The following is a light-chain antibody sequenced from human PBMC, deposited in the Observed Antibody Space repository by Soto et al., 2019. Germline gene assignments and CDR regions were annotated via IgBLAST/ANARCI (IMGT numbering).Light chain of an antibody. CDR1: QSIGTK. V-gene: IGKV3-15*01. Sequence: EIAMTQSPGPLSVPPGEGGTLSCRASQSIGTKLAWYQQKPGQAPRLLIYGASTRATGIPARFSGSGSGTEFTLTISSLQSEDFAVYYWQQYNDLPPWPCGQGTKVEIK. CDR3: QQYNDLPPWP. J-gene: IGKJ1*01. CDR2: GAS.